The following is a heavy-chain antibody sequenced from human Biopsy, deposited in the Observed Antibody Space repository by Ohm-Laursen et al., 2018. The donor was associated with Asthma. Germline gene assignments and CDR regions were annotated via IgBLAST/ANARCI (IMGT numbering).Heavy chain of an antibody. CDR2: ISYDGSNK. CDR1: GFTFSSYG. J-gene: IGHJ6*02. D-gene: IGHD4-17*01. V-gene: IGHV3-30*03. CDR3: AREGGDYLSGYYYYYGMDV. Sequence: SLRLSCSASGFTFSSYGMHWVRQAPGEGLEWVAVISYDGSNKYYADSVKGRFTISRDNSKNTLYLQMNSLRAEDTAVYYCAREGGDYLSGYYYYYGMDVWGQGTTVTVSS.